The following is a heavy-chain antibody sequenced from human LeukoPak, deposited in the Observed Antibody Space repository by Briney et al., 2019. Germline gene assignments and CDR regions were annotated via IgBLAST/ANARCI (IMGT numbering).Heavy chain of an antibody. D-gene: IGHD4-11*01. J-gene: IGHJ4*02. CDR1: GFTFSSYS. Sequence: GGSLRLSCAASGFTFSSYSMNWVRQAPGKGLEWVSSISSSSSYIYYADSVKGRFTISRDNSKNTLYLQMNSLRAEDTAVYYCARGPYSRNFDYWGQGTLVTVSS. CDR3: ARGPYSRNFDY. CDR2: ISSSSSYI. V-gene: IGHV3-21*04.